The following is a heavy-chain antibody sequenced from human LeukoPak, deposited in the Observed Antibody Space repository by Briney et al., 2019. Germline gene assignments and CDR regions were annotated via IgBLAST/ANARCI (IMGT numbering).Heavy chain of an antibody. V-gene: IGHV3-23*01. CDR3: AKDPPFGDYYYHVDV. CDR1: GFTFSTSA. D-gene: IGHD3-10*01. CDR2: ISASGGST. J-gene: IGHJ6*04. Sequence: GGSLRLSCAASGFTFSTSAMSWVRQAPGKGLEWVSAISASGGSTYYADSVKGRFTISRDNSKSTLYLRMNSLRGEDTAVYYCAKDPPFGDYYYHVDVWGKGNTVTVSS.